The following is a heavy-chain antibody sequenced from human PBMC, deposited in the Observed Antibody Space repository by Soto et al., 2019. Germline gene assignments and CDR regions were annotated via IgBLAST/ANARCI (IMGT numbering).Heavy chain of an antibody. CDR1: GYTFTDYD. V-gene: IGHV1-8*01. Sequence: ASVKVSCKASGYTFTDYDINWVRQATGQGLEWMGWVSPNSGNTVYAQKFQDRVTMTRDTSISTAYMELSNLRFEATAMYYCARGRFYSETSTWFAFWGQGTPVTVSS. J-gene: IGHJ5*01. D-gene: IGHD2-2*01. CDR2: VSPNSGNT. CDR3: ARGRFYSETSTWFAF.